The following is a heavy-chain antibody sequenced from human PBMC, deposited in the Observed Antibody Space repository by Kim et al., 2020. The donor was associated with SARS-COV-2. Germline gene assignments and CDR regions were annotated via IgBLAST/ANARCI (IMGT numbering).Heavy chain of an antibody. J-gene: IGHJ4*02. D-gene: IGHD3-22*01. V-gene: IGHV3-23*01. Sequence: FTISRDNSKNTLYLKMNSLRAEDTAVYYCAKTSRGGITMIVVVINADFDYWGQGTLVTVSS. CDR3: AKTSRGGITMIVVVINADFDY.